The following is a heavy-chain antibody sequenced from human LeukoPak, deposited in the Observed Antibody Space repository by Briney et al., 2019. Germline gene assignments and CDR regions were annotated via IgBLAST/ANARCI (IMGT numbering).Heavy chain of an antibody. CDR1: GYTFTGYY. CDR3: ARDSSSLSPYYFDY. CDR2: INPNSGGT. J-gene: IGHJ4*02. V-gene: IGHV1-2*02. Sequence: ASVKVSCKASGYTFTGYYMNWVRHAPGQGVEGMGGINPNSGGTNYAQKFQGRVTMTRDTSISTAYMELSRLRSDDTAVYYRARDSSSLSPYYFDYWGQGTLVTVSS. D-gene: IGHD6-13*01.